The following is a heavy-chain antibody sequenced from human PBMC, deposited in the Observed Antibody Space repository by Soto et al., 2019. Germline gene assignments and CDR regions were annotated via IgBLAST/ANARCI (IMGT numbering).Heavy chain of an antibody. V-gene: IGHV3-30*18. CDR1: GFTFHRYG. Sequence: QVQLVESGGGVVQPGRSLRLSCAASGFTFHRYGLHWVRQAPGKGLEWVAVIIYDGSRQYYADSVKGRFTVSRDNSNNALYLQMNSLRAEDTAVYYCAKEGYCTGAGCPIGSHFDYWGQGARVTVSS. CDR3: AKEGYCTGAGCPIGSHFDY. CDR2: IIYDGSRQ. D-gene: IGHD2-8*02. J-gene: IGHJ4*02.